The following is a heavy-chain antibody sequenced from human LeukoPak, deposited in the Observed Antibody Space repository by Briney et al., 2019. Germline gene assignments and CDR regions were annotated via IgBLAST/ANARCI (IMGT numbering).Heavy chain of an antibody. V-gene: IGHV4-59*01. D-gene: IGHD3-16*01. CDR2: IYYSGST. CDR1: GGSISSYY. CDR3: ARIRIGDSRGLDY. J-gene: IGHJ4*02. Sequence: PSETLSLTCTVSGGSISSYYWSWIRQPPGKGLEWIGYIYYSGSTNYNPSLKSRVTISVDTSKNQFSLKLSSVTAADTAVYYCARIRIGDSRGLDYWGQGTLVTVSS.